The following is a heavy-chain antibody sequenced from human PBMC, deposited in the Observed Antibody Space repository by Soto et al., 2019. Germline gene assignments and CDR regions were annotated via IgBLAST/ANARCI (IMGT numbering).Heavy chain of an antibody. CDR1: GFTFSSYG. CDR3: AKDHWIAVAGMGGI. J-gene: IGHJ4*02. V-gene: IGHV3-30*18. D-gene: IGHD6-19*01. Sequence: GESLKISCAASGFTFSSYGMHWVRQAPGKGLEWVAVISYDGSNKYYADSVKGRFTISRDNSKNTLYLQMNSLRAEDTAVYYCAKDHWIAVAGMGGIWGQGTLVTVSS. CDR2: ISYDGSNK.